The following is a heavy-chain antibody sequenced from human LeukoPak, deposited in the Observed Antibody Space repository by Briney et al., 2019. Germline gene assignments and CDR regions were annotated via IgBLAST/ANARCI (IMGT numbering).Heavy chain of an antibody. J-gene: IGHJ4*02. Sequence: SETLSLTCTVSGGSISSYYWSWIRQPPGKGLEWIGYIYYSGSTNYNPSLKSRVTISVDTSKNQFSLKLSSVTAADTAVYYCARWGGRSSSWYYFDYWGQGTLVTVSS. CDR1: GGSISSYY. CDR3: ARWGGRSSSWYYFDY. CDR2: IYYSGST. D-gene: IGHD6-13*01. V-gene: IGHV4-59*01.